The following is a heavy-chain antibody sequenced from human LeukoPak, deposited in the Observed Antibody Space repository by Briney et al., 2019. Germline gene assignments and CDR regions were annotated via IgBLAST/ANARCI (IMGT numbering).Heavy chain of an antibody. Sequence: GGSLRPSCAASGFTVSSNYMSWVRQAPGKGLEWVSVIYSGGSTYYADSVKGRFTISRDNSKNTLYLQMNSLRAEDTAVYYCATNGGYDSSGYYSSSWGQGTLVTVSS. V-gene: IGHV3-66*01. CDR2: IYSGGST. J-gene: IGHJ5*02. CDR3: ATNGGYDSSGYYSSS. D-gene: IGHD3-22*01. CDR1: GFTVSSNY.